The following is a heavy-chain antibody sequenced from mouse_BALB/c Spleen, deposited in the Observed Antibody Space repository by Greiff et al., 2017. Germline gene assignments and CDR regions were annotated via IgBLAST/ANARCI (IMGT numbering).Heavy chain of an antibody. Sequence: QVQLQQSGAELARPGASVKLSCKASGYTFTSYWMQWVKQRPGQGLEWIGAIYPGDGDTRYTQKFKGKATLTADKSSSTAYMQLSSLASEDSAVYYCARVAYDAMDYWGQGTSVTVSS. V-gene: IGHV1-87*01. CDR2: IYPGDGDT. CDR1: GYTFTSYW. J-gene: IGHJ4*01. CDR3: ARVAYDAMDY. D-gene: IGHD6-5*01.